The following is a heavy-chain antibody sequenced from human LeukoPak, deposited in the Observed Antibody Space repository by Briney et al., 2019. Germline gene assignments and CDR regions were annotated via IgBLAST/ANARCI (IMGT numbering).Heavy chain of an antibody. CDR3: AKGTMLRGLIILNFYYYMDV. V-gene: IGHV3-23*01. CDR1: GFTFSSFA. D-gene: IGHD3-10*01. CDR2: ISGSGGNT. Sequence: GGSLRLSCAASGFTFSSFAMSWVRQAPGKGLEWVSAISGSGGNTYYADSVKGRFTISRDNSKNTLYLQMNSLRAEDTAVYFCAKGTMLRGLIILNFYYYMDVWGKGTTVTVSS. J-gene: IGHJ6*03.